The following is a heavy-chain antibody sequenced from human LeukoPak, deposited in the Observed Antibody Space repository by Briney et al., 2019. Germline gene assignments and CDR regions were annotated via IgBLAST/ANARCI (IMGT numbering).Heavy chain of an antibody. CDR3: AKGALRYFDW. D-gene: IGHD3-9*01. CDR1: GFTFSTYA. Sequence: GGSLRLSCAASGFTFSTYAMSWVRQAPGKGLEWVSTISTSGGSTYYADSVKGRFTISRDNPKNTLYLQMNGLRVEDTAVYYCAKGALRYFDWLGQGTLVTVSS. J-gene: IGHJ4*02. V-gene: IGHV3-23*01. CDR2: ISTSGGST.